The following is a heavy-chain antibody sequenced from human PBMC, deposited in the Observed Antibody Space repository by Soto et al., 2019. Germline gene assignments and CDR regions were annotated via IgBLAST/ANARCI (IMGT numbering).Heavy chain of an antibody. CDR1: GFTFSSYS. CDR2: ISSSSSYI. CDR3: ARDGNSNRYYYYYGMDV. D-gene: IGHD1-7*01. J-gene: IGHJ6*02. V-gene: IGHV3-21*01. Sequence: EVQLVESGGGLVKPGGSLRLSCAASGFTFSSYSMNWVRQAPGKGLEWVSSISSSSSYIYYADSVKGRVTISRDNAKNSLYLQMNSLRAEDTAVYYCARDGNSNRYYYYYGMDVWGQGTTVTVSS.